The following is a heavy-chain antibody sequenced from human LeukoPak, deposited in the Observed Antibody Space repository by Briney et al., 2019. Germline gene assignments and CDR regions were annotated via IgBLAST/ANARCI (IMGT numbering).Heavy chain of an antibody. Sequence: PGGSLRLSCAASGXTFSAYEMNWVRQAPGKGLEWISYTTSSGHSIYYADSVKGRLTISRDNAKNSLYLQMNSLRAEDTAVYYCAKSPQLPQPSFFDYWGQGTLVTVSS. CDR2: TTSSGHSI. CDR3: AKSPQLPQPSFFDY. D-gene: IGHD3-10*01. V-gene: IGHV3-48*03. J-gene: IGHJ4*02. CDR1: GXTFSAYE.